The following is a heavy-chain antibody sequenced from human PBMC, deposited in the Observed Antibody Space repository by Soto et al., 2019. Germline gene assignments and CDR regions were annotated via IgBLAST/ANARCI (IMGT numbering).Heavy chain of an antibody. J-gene: IGHJ6*02. Sequence: VGSLRLSCAASGFTFSSYAMSWVRQAPGKGLEWVSAISGSGGSTYYADSVKGRFTISRDNSKNTLYLQMNSLRAEDTAVYYCAKTSGVTSAYYYYYGMDVWGQGTTVTVSS. CDR1: GFTFSSYA. CDR3: AKTSGVTSAYYYYYGMDV. CDR2: ISGSGGST. D-gene: IGHD3-10*01. V-gene: IGHV3-23*01.